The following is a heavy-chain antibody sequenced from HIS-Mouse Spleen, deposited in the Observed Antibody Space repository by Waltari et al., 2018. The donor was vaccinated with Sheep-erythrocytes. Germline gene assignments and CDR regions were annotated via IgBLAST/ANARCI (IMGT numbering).Heavy chain of an antibody. J-gene: IGHJ6*02. CDR3: ARDPKYYDFWSGYYKDYYGMDV. D-gene: IGHD3-3*01. V-gene: IGHV3-21*01. CDR2: ISSRSSYI. CDR1: GSPLRSNS. Sequence: VQLVEPGGGLVKPGGSLVLRCAASGSPLRSNSSNWVRQAPGKGLEWVSSISSRSSYIYYADSVKGRFTISRDNAKNSLYLQMNSLRAEDTAVYYCARDPKYYDFWSGYYKDYYGMDVWGQGTTVTVSS.